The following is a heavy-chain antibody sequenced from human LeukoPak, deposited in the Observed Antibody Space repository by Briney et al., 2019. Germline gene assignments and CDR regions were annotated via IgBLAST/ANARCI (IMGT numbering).Heavy chain of an antibody. J-gene: IGHJ3*02. CDR2: INPNSGGT. CDR1: GYTFTDYY. V-gene: IGHV1-2*02. D-gene: IGHD3-16*02. Sequence: ASVTVSCKTPGYTFTDYYIHWVRQAPGQGREWMGWINPNSGGTYYAQKFQGRVTVTRDTSISTAYMELSRLRSDDTAVYYCARDQALNIIVGVIVGAFDIWGQGTVVTVSS. CDR3: ARDQALNIIVGVIVGAFDI.